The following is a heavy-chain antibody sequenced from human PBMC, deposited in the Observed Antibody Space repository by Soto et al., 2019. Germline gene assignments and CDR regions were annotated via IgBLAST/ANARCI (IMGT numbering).Heavy chain of an antibody. CDR3: ARDRSNCCYYGMDV. Sequence: GESLKISCAASGFTFSNYAMHWVRQAPGKGLEWVAVTSSEGNEKYYADSVKGRFTISRDNSKNTLYLQMNSLTGEDTAVYFCARDRSNCCYYGMDVWGQGTTVTVSS. J-gene: IGHJ6*02. V-gene: IGHV3-30-3*01. CDR1: GFTFSNYA. D-gene: IGHD6-13*01. CDR2: TSSEGNEK.